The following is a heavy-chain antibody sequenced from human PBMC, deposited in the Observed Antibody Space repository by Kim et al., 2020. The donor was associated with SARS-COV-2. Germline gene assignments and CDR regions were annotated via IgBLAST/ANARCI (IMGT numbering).Heavy chain of an antibody. CDR3: ARSRYSYGMLDY. V-gene: IGHV1-8*01. D-gene: IGHD5-18*01. Sequence: ASVKVSCKSSGYTFSNYDINWVRQATGQGLEWVGWRKPHSGNSGSAQKFQGRVTMTTNTSISTAYMELSSLRSDDTAVYYCARSRYSYGMLDYWGQGSPVTVSS. J-gene: IGHJ4*02. CDR1: GYTFSNYD. CDR2: RKPHSGNS.